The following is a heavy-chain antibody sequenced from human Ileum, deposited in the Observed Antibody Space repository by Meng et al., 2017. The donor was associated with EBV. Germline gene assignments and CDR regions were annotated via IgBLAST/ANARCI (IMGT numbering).Heavy chain of an antibody. CDR3: AKVSLTGTFYDH. J-gene: IGHJ4*02. V-gene: IGHV4-4*02. CDR2: IFHIGST. Sequence: QGAGPRLVKPSGTLSLTCAVSGGSVISNNWWSWVCQPRGKGREWMGEIFHIGSTNNSPSLKSRVTISVDNSKNQFSLSLTSVTAADTAIYYCAKVSLTGTFYDHWGQGILVTVSS. CDR1: GGSVISNNW. D-gene: IGHD3-9*01.